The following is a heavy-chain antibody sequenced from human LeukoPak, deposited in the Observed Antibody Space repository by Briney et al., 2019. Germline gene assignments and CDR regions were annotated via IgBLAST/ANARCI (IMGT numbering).Heavy chain of an antibody. V-gene: IGHV1-2*02. CDR2: INPNSGGT. CDR1: GYTFTGYY. Sequence: ASVKVSCKASGYTFTGYYMHWVRQAPGQGLEWMGWINPNSGGTNYAQKFQGRVTMTRDTSISTAYMELSRLRSDDTAVYYCAIFSSIAARNPLDYWGQGTLVTVSS. J-gene: IGHJ4*02. CDR3: AIFSSIAARNPLDY. D-gene: IGHD6-6*01.